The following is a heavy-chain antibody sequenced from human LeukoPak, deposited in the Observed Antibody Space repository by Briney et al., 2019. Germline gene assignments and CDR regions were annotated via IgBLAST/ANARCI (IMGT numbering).Heavy chain of an antibody. D-gene: IGHD3-10*01. Sequence: GGSLRLSCAASGFTFSSYGMHWVRQAPGKGLEWVAVIWYDGSNKYYADSVKGRFTISRDNSKNTLYLQMNSLRAEDTAVYYCARGAGGLWFGELFGYYYGMDVWGKGTTVTVSS. CDR2: IWYDGSNK. CDR3: ARGAGGLWFGELFGYYYGMDV. J-gene: IGHJ6*04. CDR1: GFTFSSYG. V-gene: IGHV3-33*01.